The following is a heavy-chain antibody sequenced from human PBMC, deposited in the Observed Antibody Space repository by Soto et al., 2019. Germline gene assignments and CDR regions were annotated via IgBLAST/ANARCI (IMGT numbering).Heavy chain of an antibody. D-gene: IGHD3-22*01. J-gene: IGHJ6*02. CDR3: TTGLTYYYDSSGYYWAGGMDV. CDR2: IKSKSDGETT. CDR1: GFTFSNAW. Sequence: GGSLRLACAASGFTFSNAWMNWVRQAPGKGLEWVGRIKSKSDGETTDYAAPVKGRFTISRDDSKNTLYLQMNSLKTEDTAVYYCTTGLTYYYDSSGYYWAGGMDVWGQGITVTVSS. V-gene: IGHV3-15*01.